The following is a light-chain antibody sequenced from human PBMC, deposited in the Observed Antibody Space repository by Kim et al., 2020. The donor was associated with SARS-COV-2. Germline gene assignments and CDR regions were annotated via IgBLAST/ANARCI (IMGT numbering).Light chain of an antibody. CDR1: QDISNF. V-gene: IGKV1-27*01. CDR2: AAS. Sequence: DIQMTQSPSSLSASVGDRLTITCRASQDISNFLAWYHHKPGKPPKLLMYAASKLQPGVPSRFSGSGSGIEFTVTISSLQPDDVGTYYCQKYNTGPPTFGPGTKVDIK. J-gene: IGKJ3*01. CDR3: QKYNTGPPT.